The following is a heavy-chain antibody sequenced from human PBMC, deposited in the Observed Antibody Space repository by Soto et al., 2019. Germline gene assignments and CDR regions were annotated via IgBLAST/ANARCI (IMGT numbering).Heavy chain of an antibody. CDR1: GGSFSGYY. CDR3: ARLVVVVITNYYYYYGMDV. CDR2: INHSGST. D-gene: IGHD3-22*01. J-gene: IGHJ6*02. Sequence: SETLSLTCAVYGGSFSGYYWSWIRQPPGKGLEWIGEINHSGSTNYNPSLKSRVTISVDTSKNQFSLKLSSVTAADTAVYYCARLVVVVITNYYYYYGMDVWGQGTTVTVSS. V-gene: IGHV4-34*01.